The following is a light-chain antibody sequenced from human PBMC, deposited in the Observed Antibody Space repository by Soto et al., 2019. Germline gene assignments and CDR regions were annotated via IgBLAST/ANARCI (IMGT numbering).Light chain of an antibody. CDR2: GAS. CDR3: QQYGSSPTT. J-gene: IGKJ1*01. Sequence: EIVLTQSPGTLSLSPGERATLSCRASQSVTSNYLAWCQQKPGQAPRLLIIGASIRDTGIPDRLSSSGSWTDFTLTINRLEPEDFAVYHCQQYGSSPTTFAQGTKVDNK. V-gene: IGKV3-20*01. CDR1: QSVTSNY.